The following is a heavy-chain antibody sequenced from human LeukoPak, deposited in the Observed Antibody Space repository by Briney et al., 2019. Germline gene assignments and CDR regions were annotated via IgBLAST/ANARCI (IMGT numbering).Heavy chain of an antibody. J-gene: IGHJ1*01. Sequence: PSETLSLTCTVSGGSISSYYWSWIRQPPGKGPEWIGYIYYSGSTNYNPSLKSRVTISVDTSKNQFSLKLSSVTAADTAVYYCARHPEVRPTYFQHWGQGTLVTVSS. D-gene: IGHD3-10*01. CDR1: GGSISSYY. CDR3: ARHPEVRPTYFQH. CDR2: IYYSGST. V-gene: IGHV4-59*08.